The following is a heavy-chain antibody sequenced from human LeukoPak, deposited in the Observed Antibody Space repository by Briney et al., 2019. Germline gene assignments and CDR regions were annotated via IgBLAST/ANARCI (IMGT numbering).Heavy chain of an antibody. Sequence: GSSVKVSCKASGGTFSSYAISWVRQAPGQGLEWMGWIIPIFGTANYAQKFQGRVTITADESTSTAYMELSSLRSEDTAVYYCASPNYYDSSGYSCLRGQGTLVNVSS. CDR2: IIPIFGTA. CDR1: GGTFSSYA. D-gene: IGHD3-22*01. J-gene: IGHJ4*01. CDR3: ASPNYYDSSGYSCL. V-gene: IGHV1-69*01.